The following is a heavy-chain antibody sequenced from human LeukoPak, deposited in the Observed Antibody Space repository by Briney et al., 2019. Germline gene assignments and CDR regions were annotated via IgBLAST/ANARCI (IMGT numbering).Heavy chain of an antibody. J-gene: IGHJ4*02. CDR3: AKRPGSSGYGGAYY. V-gene: IGHV3-66*01. CDR1: GFTVSSNY. CDR2: IYSGGST. D-gene: IGHD3-22*01. Sequence: GGSLRLSCAASGFTVSSNYMSWVRQAPGKGLEWVSVIYSGGSTYYADSVKGRFTISRDNSKNTLYLQMNSLRAEDTAVYYCAKRPGSSGYGGAYYWGQGTLVTVSS.